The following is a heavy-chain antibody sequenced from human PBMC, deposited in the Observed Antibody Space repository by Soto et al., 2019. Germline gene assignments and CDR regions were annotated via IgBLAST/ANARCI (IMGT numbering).Heavy chain of an antibody. V-gene: IGHV3-74*01. CDR3: ARNKDGVDY. J-gene: IGHJ4*02. CDR1: GFTFSSYW. Sequence: EVQLVESGGGLVQPGGSLRLSCAASGFTFSSYWMHWLGQAPEKGLMWVSRISTDGSSTNYADSVKGRFTVSRDNARNTLYLQMDSLRAEDTAVYYCARNKDGVDYWGQGTLVTVSS. CDR2: ISTDGSST.